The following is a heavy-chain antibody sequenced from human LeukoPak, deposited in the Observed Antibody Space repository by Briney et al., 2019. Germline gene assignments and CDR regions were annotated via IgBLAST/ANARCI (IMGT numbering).Heavy chain of an antibody. D-gene: IGHD4-17*01. Sequence: SGGSLRLSCAAAGFTFSTYWMHWVRQAPGKRLVWVSRIRGDGSTAIYADSVKGRFTISRDNSKNTLYLQTSSLRAEDTAVYYCARASTTVPNLLDYWGQGTLVTVSS. J-gene: IGHJ4*02. CDR1: GFTFSTYW. CDR2: IRGDGSTA. V-gene: IGHV3-74*01. CDR3: ARASTTVPNLLDY.